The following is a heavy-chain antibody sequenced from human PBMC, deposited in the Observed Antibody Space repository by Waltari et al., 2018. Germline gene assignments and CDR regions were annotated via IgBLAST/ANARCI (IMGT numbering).Heavy chain of an antibody. D-gene: IGHD6-19*01. CDR3: ARVIAVAGVDY. J-gene: IGHJ4*02. V-gene: IGHV3-48*03. CDR2: ISSSGSTI. Sequence: EVQLVESGGGLVQPGGSLRLSCAASGFTFSSYEMNWVRQAPGKGLEWVSYISSSGSTIYYADSVKGRFTISRDNAKNSLYLQMNSLRSEDTAVYYCARVIAVAGVDYWGQGTLVTVSS. CDR1: GFTFSSYE.